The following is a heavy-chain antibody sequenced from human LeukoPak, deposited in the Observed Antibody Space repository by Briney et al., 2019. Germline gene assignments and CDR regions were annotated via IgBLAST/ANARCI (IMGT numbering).Heavy chain of an antibody. D-gene: IGHD3-10*01. Sequence: SETLSLTCSVSGDSISSGSFYWSWIRQPAGRGLEWIGRIYPSGSTNYNPSLKSRVTISVDTSKNQFSLKLSSVTAADTAVYYCARGLYYYGSGSYIDYWGQGTLVTVSS. CDR1: GDSISSGSFY. CDR2: IYPSGST. CDR3: ARGLYYYGSGSYIDY. J-gene: IGHJ4*02. V-gene: IGHV4-61*02.